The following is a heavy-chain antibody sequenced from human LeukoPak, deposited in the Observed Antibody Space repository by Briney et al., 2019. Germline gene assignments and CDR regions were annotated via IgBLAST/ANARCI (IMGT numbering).Heavy chain of an antibody. CDR2: INHSGST. D-gene: IGHD5-18*01. V-gene: IGHV4-34*01. J-gene: IGHJ6*03. CDR1: GGSLSGYY. CDR3: ARGRVDTAMAFYYYYMDV. Sequence: TSETLSLTCGVYGGSLSGYYWSWIRQSPGKGLEWIGEINHSGSTNYNPSLRSRVTISVDTSKNQFSLKLSSVTAADTAVYYCARGRVDTAMAFYYYYMDVWGKGTTVTISS.